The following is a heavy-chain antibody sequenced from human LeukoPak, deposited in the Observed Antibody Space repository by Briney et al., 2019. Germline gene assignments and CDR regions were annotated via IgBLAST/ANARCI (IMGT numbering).Heavy chain of an antibody. Sequence: GGSLRLSCAASGFTVSSSYMSWVRQAPGKGLEWASAISGSGGSTYYADSVKGRFTISRDNAKNSLYLQMNSLRAEDTAVYYCARSPPNRPWRYWGQGTLVTVSS. CDR2: ISGSGGST. CDR1: GFTVSSSY. D-gene: IGHD2/OR15-2a*01. V-gene: IGHV3-23*01. J-gene: IGHJ4*02. CDR3: ARSPPNRPWRY.